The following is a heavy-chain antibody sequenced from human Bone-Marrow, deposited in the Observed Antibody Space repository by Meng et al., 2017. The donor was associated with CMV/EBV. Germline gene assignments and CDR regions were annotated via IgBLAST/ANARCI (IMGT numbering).Heavy chain of an antibody. J-gene: IGHJ4*02. CDR3: ARAPRGSPGNY. Sequence: GESLKISCAASGFTFSSYAMSWVRQAPGKGLEWVSAISGSGGSTYYADSVKGRFTISRDNSKNTLYLQMNSLRAEDTAVYYCARAPRGSPGNYWGQGTLVTVSS. CDR2: ISGSGGST. D-gene: IGHD1-26*01. CDR1: GFTFSSYA. V-gene: IGHV3-23*01.